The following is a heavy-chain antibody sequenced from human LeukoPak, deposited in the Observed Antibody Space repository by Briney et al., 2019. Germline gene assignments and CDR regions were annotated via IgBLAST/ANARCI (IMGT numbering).Heavy chain of an antibody. CDR3: AREGYCSGGSCHSGIIDF. CDR1: GYTFITYG. Sequence: ASGKVSCKASGYTFITYGISWVRQAPGQGLEWMGWISPYNGNANYAQKIQGRLTMTTDTSTNTAYMELRSLRSDDTAVYYCAREGYCSGGSCHSGIIDFWGQGTLVTVSS. V-gene: IGHV1-18*01. CDR2: ISPYNGNA. D-gene: IGHD2-15*01. J-gene: IGHJ4*02.